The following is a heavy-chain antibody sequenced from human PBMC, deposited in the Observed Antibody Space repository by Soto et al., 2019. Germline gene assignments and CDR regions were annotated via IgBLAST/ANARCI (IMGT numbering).Heavy chain of an antibody. Sequence: ASVKVSCKASGYTFTSYDINWVRQATGQGLEWMGWMNPNSGNTGYAQKFQGRVTMTRNTSISTAYMELSSLRSEDTAVYYCARXSGYYDFWSGYFNWFDPWGQGTLVTVSS. V-gene: IGHV1-8*01. J-gene: IGHJ5*02. CDR2: MNPNSGNT. D-gene: IGHD3-3*01. CDR1: GYTFTSYD. CDR3: ARXSGYYDFWSGYFNWFDP.